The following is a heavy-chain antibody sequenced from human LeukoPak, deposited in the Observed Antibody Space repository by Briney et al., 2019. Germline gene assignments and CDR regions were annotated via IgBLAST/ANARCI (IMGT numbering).Heavy chain of an antibody. D-gene: IGHD7-27*01. CDR3: ARETGGYDY. V-gene: IGHV3-66*01. Sequence: GGSLRLSSAASGFTLTSNYMSWVRQAPGKEVEWVSVIYNGGGTYYADSVKGRFIISRDNSKNTLYLQMNSLRAEDTAVYYCARETGGYDYWGQGTLVTVSS. CDR2: IYNGGGT. J-gene: IGHJ4*02. CDR1: GFTLTSNY.